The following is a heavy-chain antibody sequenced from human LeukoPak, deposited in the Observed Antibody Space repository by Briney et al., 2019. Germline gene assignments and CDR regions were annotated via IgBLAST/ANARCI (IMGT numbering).Heavy chain of an antibody. CDR1: GFTFSNYV. CDR2: ISGSGGRT. D-gene: IGHD3-10*01. Sequence: SGGSLRLSCAASGFTFSNYVMGWVRQAPGKGLEWVSTISGSGGRTYYADSVKGRFTVSRDNSKNTLYMQMNSLRAEDTAVYYCAKGLWDYYGSGIMYYTMDVWGQGTTATVSS. V-gene: IGHV3-23*01. J-gene: IGHJ6*02. CDR3: AKGLWDYYGSGIMYYTMDV.